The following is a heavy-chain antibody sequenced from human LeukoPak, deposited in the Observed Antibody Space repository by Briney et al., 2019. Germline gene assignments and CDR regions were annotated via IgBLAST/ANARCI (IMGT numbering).Heavy chain of an antibody. J-gene: IGHJ3*02. V-gene: IGHV4-59*01. D-gene: IGHD2-2*02. Sequence: SETLSLTRTVSGGSISSYYWSWIRQPPGKGLEWFGYIYYSGSTNYNPSLKSRATISVDTSKNQFSLKLSSVTAADTAVYYCASSGYSYAFDIWGQGTMVTVSS. CDR1: GGSISSYY. CDR3: ASSGYSYAFDI. CDR2: IYYSGST.